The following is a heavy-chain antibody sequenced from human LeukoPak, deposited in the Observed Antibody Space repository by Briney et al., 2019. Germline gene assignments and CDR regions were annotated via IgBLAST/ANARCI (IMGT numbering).Heavy chain of an antibody. J-gene: IGHJ4*02. CDR2: ISSSGSTI. CDR1: GFTFSDYY. CDR3: AKDLRSRIAAAGAPDY. V-gene: IGHV3-11*04. Sequence: PGGSLRLSCAASGFTFSDYYMTWIRQAPGKGLEWVSYISSSGSTIYYADSVKGRFTISRDNAKNSLCLQMNSLRAEDTAVYYCAKDLRSRIAAAGAPDYWGQGTLVTVSS. D-gene: IGHD6-13*01.